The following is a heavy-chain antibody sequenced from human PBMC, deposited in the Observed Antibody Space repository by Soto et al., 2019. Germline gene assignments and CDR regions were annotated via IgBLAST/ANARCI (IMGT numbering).Heavy chain of an antibody. CDR1: GFTFSSYA. CDR3: AKDLRYYDSSGYYDYYYYGMDV. Sequence: PGGSLGLSCAASGFTFSSYAMSWVRQAPGKGLEWVSAISGSGGSTYYADSVKGRFTISRDNSKNTLYLQMNSLRAEDTAVYYCAKDLRYYDSSGYYDYYYYGMDVWGQGTTVTVSS. V-gene: IGHV3-23*01. D-gene: IGHD3-22*01. J-gene: IGHJ6*02. CDR2: ISGSGGST.